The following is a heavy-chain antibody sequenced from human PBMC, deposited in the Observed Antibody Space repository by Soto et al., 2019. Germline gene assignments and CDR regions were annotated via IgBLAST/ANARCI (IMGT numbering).Heavy chain of an antibody. D-gene: IGHD6-6*01. V-gene: IGHV4-59*01. CDR1: GGSISSDY. CDR3: ARVGGVAARTFAY. J-gene: IGHJ4*02. CDR2: IYFSGST. Sequence: SETLSLTCTVSGGSISSDYWSWVRQPPEKGLEWIGYIYFSGSTNYNPSLESRVTISLDASKTQFSLKLRSLTTADTAVYYCARVGGVAARTFAYWGQGTLVTVSS.